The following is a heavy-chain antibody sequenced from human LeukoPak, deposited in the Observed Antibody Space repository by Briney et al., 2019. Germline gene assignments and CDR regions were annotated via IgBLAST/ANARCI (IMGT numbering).Heavy chain of an antibody. CDR1: GGSISSYY. Sequence: SETLSLTCTVSGGSISSYYWNWVRQPPGKGLEWIGNIYSSGSTDYNPSLKSRVTISLDTSKNQFSLKLSSVTAADTAVYHCARTYYYDSSGYLNHWFDPWGQGTLVTVSS. D-gene: IGHD3-22*01. J-gene: IGHJ5*02. CDR3: ARTYYYDSSGYLNHWFDP. CDR2: IYSSGST. V-gene: IGHV4-59*08.